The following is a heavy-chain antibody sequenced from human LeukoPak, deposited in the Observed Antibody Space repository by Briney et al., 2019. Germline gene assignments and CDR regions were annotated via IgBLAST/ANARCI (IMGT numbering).Heavy chain of an antibody. CDR1: GFTFSSYN. V-gene: IGHV3-48*04. CDR2: ISSSGNTI. Sequence: PGGSLRLSCAASGFTFSSYNMNWVRQAPGEGLEWVSYISSSGNTIDYADSVKGRFTISRDNAKNSLYLQMVSLRAEDTAVYYCARLRGYSYGYGDYWGQGTLVTVSS. J-gene: IGHJ4*02. CDR3: ARLRGYSYGYGDY. D-gene: IGHD5-18*01.